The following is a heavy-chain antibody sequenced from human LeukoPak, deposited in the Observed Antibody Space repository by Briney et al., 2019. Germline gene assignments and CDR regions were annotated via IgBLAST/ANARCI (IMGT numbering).Heavy chain of an antibody. CDR2: ISGSGGST. D-gene: IGHD3-10*02. Sequence: GGSLRLSCAASGFTFSSYSMNWVRQAPGKGLEWVSAISGSGGSTYYADSVKGRFTISRDNSKNTVYLQMNSLRAEDTAVYYCAELGITMIGGVWGKGTTVTISS. CDR3: AELGITMIGGV. V-gene: IGHV3-23*01. CDR1: GFTFSSYS. J-gene: IGHJ6*04.